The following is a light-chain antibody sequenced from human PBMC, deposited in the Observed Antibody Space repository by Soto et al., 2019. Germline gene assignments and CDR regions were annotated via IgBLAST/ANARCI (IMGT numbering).Light chain of an antibody. CDR3: QKYNSAPLT. CDR2: GAS. V-gene: IGKV1-27*01. J-gene: IGKJ1*01. CDR1: QGITNY. Sequence: DIQMTQSPSSLSASVGDRVTITCRASQGITNYLAWYQQEPGKVPKLLIYGASTLQSRVPSRFSGSGSGTDFTLTISSLQPEDVATYYCQKYNSAPLTFGQGTKVEIK.